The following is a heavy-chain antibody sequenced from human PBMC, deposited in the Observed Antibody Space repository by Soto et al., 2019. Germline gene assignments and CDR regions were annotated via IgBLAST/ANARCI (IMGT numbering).Heavy chain of an antibody. V-gene: IGHV1-69*12. CDR1: GGTFSTYA. CDR2: IIPMFATP. J-gene: IGHJ6*02. CDR3: ARGEYDVVVMAGTVRGYQHADHGRDV. D-gene: IGHD2-15*01. Sequence: QDHLVQSGAAVKKPASSVKISCRSTGGTFSTYAFSWVRQAPGQGLEWMGGIIPMFATPIYAQKYQGRVTLTADDSTSTAYMEVTSLRANDTAVYVGARGEYDVVVMAGTVRGYQHADHGRDVWGQGTSVTVSS.